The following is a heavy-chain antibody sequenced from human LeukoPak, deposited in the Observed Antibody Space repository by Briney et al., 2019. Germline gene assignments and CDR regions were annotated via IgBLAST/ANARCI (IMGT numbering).Heavy chain of an antibody. J-gene: IGHJ4*02. D-gene: IGHD6-6*01. CDR2: ISGSGGNT. Sequence: GGSLRLSCAVSGITLSNYGMSWVRQAPGKGLEWVSGISGSGGNTYYADSVKGRFTISRDNSKNTLYLQMNSLRAEDTAVYYCARDAGYNSSSLIDYWGQGALVTVSS. V-gene: IGHV3-23*01. CDR3: ARDAGYNSSSLIDY. CDR1: GITLSNYG.